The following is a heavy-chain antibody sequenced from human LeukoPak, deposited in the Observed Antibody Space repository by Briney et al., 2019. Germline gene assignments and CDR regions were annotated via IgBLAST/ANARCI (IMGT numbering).Heavy chain of an antibody. V-gene: IGHV3-30*02. Sequence: GGSLRLSCAASGFTFSSYGMHWVRQAPGKGLEWVAFIRYDGSNKYYADSVKGRFTISRDNSKNTLYLQMNSLRAEDTAVYYCAKQYHKWFPPGAFDIWGQGTMVTVSS. CDR3: AKQYHKWFPPGAFDI. D-gene: IGHD3-22*01. CDR2: IRYDGSNK. CDR1: GFTFSSYG. J-gene: IGHJ3*02.